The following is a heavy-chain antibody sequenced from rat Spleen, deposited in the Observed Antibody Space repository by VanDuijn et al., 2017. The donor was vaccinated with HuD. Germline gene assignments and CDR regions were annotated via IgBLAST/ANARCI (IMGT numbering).Heavy chain of an antibody. V-gene: IGHV5-20*01. CDR1: GFTFSNYD. J-gene: IGHJ2*01. D-gene: IGHD1-6*01. CDR2: VSYDGSSI. CDR3: TTGYYGYNYGY. Sequence: EVQLVESGGGLVQPGRSMKLSCAASGFTFSNYDMAWVRQAPTKGLEWVASVSYDGSSIYYRDSVKGRFTVSRDNAKSTQYLQMDSLRSEDTATYYCTTGYYGYNYGYWGQGVMVTVSS.